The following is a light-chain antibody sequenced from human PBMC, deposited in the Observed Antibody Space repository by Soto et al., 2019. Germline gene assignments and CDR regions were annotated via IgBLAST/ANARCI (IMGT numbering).Light chain of an antibody. J-gene: IGLJ1*01. CDR3: SSYAGSNKSV. Sequence: QSALTQPPSASGSPGQSATISCTGTSSDVGGYNYVSWYQQYPGKAPKLMIYEVSKRPSGVPDRFSGSKSGNTASLTVSGLQAEDEADYYCSSYAGSNKSVFGTGTKVTVL. V-gene: IGLV2-8*01. CDR2: EVS. CDR1: SSDVGGYNY.